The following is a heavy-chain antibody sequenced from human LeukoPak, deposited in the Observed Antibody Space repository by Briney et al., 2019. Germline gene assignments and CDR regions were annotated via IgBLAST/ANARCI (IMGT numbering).Heavy chain of an antibody. CDR2: VDQSGST. Sequence: SETLSLTCGVYSASFSGHYWSWIRQPPGQGLEWIGEVDQSGSTNYSPSLKSRVTISVDTSKNQFSLRLTSVTAADTAVYYCARDRLGSFYYFDYWGQGTLVTVSS. CDR1: SASFSGHY. V-gene: IGHV4-34*01. J-gene: IGHJ4*02. CDR3: ARDRLGSFYYFDY. D-gene: IGHD6-13*01.